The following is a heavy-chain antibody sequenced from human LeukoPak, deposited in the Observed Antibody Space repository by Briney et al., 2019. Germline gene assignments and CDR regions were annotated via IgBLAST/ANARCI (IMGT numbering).Heavy chain of an antibody. CDR1: VGSISSFY. J-gene: IGHJ4*02. CDR3: ARFKSGPGCSSASCTDFDY. Sequence: SETLSLTCTVSVGSISSFYWSWIRQPAEKALEWIGRIYTSGTTHYNPSLKRRVPMPVDTSKNAFSAKVRAVTGADTAVYYCARFKSGPGCSSASCTDFDYWGQGTLVTVSS. V-gene: IGHV4-4*07. CDR2: IYTSGTT. D-gene: IGHD2-2*01.